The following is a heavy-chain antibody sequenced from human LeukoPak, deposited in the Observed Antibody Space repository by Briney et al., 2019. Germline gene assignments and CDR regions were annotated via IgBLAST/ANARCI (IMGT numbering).Heavy chain of an antibody. CDR3: TRGRATVTTHWFDP. D-gene: IGHD4-11*01. CDR1: GYTFTSYD. Sequence: ASVKVSCKASGYTFTSYDINWVRQATGQRLEWMGWMNPNSGNTGYAQNFQGRVTISRNTSTSTAYMELSSLRSDDTAVYYCTRGRATVTTHWFDPWGQGTLVIVSS. J-gene: IGHJ5*02. CDR2: MNPNSGNT. V-gene: IGHV1-8*01.